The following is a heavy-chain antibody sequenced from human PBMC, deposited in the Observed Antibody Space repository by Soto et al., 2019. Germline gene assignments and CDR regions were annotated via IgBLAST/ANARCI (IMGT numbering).Heavy chain of an antibody. CDR1: GYTLTELS. Sequence: GASVKVSCKVSGYTLTELSMHWVRQAPGQRLEWMGWINAGNGNTKYSQKFQGRVTITRDTSASTAYMELSSLRSEDTAVYYCARSIVVVTAADYWGQGTLVTVSS. J-gene: IGHJ4*02. CDR3: ARSIVVVTAADY. D-gene: IGHD2-21*02. V-gene: IGHV1-3*01. CDR2: INAGNGNT.